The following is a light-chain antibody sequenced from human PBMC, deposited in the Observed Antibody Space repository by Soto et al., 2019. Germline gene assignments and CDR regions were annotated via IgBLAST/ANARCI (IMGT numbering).Light chain of an antibody. CDR1: QSVSSN. CDR3: QQYNNWPRT. V-gene: IGKV3-15*01. CDR2: GAS. J-gene: IGKJ1*01. Sequence: EIVMTQCPATLSVSQGERATLSCRASQSVSSNLAWYQQKHGQAPRLLIYGASTRATGIPARFSGSGSGTEFTLTISSLQHEDLEAYYCQQYNNWPRTCGQGSKGDLK.